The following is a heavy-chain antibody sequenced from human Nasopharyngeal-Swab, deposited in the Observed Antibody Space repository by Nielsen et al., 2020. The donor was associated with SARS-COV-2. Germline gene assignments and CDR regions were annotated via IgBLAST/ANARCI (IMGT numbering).Heavy chain of an antibody. CDR3: AKGAFGPYNYYGMDV. CDR2: IYYSGST. D-gene: IGHD3-10*01. CDR1: GGSISSSSYY. Sequence: ESLKISCTVSGGSISSSSYYWGWIRQPSGKGLEWIGSIYYSGSTYYNPSLKSRVTISVDTSKNQFSLKLSSVTAADTAVYYCAKGAFGPYNYYGMDVWGQGTTVTVSS. V-gene: IGHV4-39*01. J-gene: IGHJ6*02.